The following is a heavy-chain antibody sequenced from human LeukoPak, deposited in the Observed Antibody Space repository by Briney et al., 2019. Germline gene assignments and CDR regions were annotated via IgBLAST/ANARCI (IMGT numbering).Heavy chain of an antibody. V-gene: IGHV3-33*01. CDR2: IWYDGSNK. J-gene: IGHJ4*02. Sequence: GRSLRLSCAASGFTFSSYGMHWVRQAPGKGLEWVAVIWYDGSNKYYADSVKGRFTISRDNSKNTLYLQMNSLRAEDTAVYYRARDFYEQWLVRYYFDYWGQGTLVTVSS. CDR1: GFTFSSYG. CDR3: ARDFYEQWLVRYYFDY. D-gene: IGHD6-19*01.